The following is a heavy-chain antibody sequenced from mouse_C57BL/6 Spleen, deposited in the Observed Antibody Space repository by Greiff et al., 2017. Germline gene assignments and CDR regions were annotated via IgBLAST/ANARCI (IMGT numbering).Heavy chain of an antibody. CDR3: ARGVGYFDY. Sequence: EVQLQQSGPELVKPGASVKISCKASGYTFTDYYMNWVKQSHGKSLEWIGDINPNNGGTSYNQKFKGKATLTVDKSSSTAYMEIRSLTSEDSAVYYCARGVGYFDYWGQGTTLTVSS. J-gene: IGHJ2*01. CDR2: INPNNGGT. D-gene: IGHD2-14*01. CDR1: GYTFTDYY. V-gene: IGHV1-26*01.